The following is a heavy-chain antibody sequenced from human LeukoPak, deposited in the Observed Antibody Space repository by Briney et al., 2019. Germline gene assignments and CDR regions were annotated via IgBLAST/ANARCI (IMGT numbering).Heavy chain of an antibody. V-gene: IGHV1-8*01. CDR3: ARHSSSWYGHYYYYYYMDV. CDR2: MNPNSGNT. J-gene: IGHJ6*03. D-gene: IGHD6-13*01. CDR1: GYTFTSYD. Sequence: ASVKVSCKAPGYTFTSYDINWVRQATGQGLERIGWMNPNSGNTGYAQKFQGRGTMTRNTSISTAYMELSSLRSEGTAVYYCARHSSSWYGHYYYYYYMDVWGKGTTVTVSS.